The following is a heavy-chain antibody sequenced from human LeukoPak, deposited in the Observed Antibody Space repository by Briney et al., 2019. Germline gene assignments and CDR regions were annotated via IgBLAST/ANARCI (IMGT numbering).Heavy chain of an antibody. V-gene: IGHV1-45*02. Sequence: SVKVSCKASGYTFTYRYLHWVRQAPGQALEWMGWITPFNGNTNYAQKFQDRVTITRDRSMSTAYMELSSLRSEDTAMYYCAREVAAAGRAGWFDPWGQGTLVTVSS. J-gene: IGHJ5*02. CDR2: ITPFNGNT. CDR3: AREVAAAGRAGWFDP. CDR1: GYTFTYRY. D-gene: IGHD6-13*01.